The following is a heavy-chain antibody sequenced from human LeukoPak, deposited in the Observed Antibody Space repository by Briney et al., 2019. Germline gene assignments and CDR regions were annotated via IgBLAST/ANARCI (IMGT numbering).Heavy chain of an antibody. Sequence: SETLSLTCAVYGGSFSGYYWSWIRQPPGKGLEWIGEINHSGSTNYNPSLKGRVTISVDTSKNQFSLKLSSVTAADTAVYYCARGFSSSWYSWFDPWGQGTLVTVSS. CDR2: INHSGST. D-gene: IGHD6-13*01. V-gene: IGHV4-34*01. CDR1: GGSFSGYY. CDR3: ARGFSSSWYSWFDP. J-gene: IGHJ5*02.